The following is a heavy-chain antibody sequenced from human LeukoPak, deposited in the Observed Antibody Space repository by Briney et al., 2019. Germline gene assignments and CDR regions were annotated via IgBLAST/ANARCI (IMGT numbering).Heavy chain of an antibody. CDR1: GFTSSSYS. V-gene: IGHV3-21*01. Sequence: GGSLRLSCAASGFTSSSYSMNWVRQAPGKGLEWVSSISSSSSYIYYADSVKGRFTISRDNAKNSLYLQMNSLRAEDTAVYYCETYYYDSSGYYDAFDIWGQGTMVTVSS. CDR2: ISSSSSYI. CDR3: ETYYYDSSGYYDAFDI. D-gene: IGHD3-22*01. J-gene: IGHJ3*02.